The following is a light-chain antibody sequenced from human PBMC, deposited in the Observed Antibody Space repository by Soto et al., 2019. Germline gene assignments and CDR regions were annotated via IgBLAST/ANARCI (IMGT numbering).Light chain of an antibody. CDR1: SSNIGSHT. V-gene: IGLV1-44*01. J-gene: IGLJ2*01. Sequence: QPVLTQPPSASGTPGQRVTISCFGSSSNIGSHTVNWYQQLPGTAPKLLIYSNNQRPSGVPDRFSGSKSGTSASLAISGLQSENEADYYCAAWDDSLNGPVFGGGTKVTVL. CDR3: AAWDDSLNGPV. CDR2: SNN.